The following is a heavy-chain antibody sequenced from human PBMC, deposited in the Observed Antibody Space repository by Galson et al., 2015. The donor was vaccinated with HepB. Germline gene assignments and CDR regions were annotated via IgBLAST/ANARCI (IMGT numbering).Heavy chain of an antibody. D-gene: IGHD3-10*01. CDR1: ELILSMYW. J-gene: IGHJ6*02. V-gene: IGHV3-7*05. CDR3: ARVKRGEWYSFYYYGMDV. Sequence: SLRLSCAASELILSMYWMNWVRQAPGKGLEWVANIKEDGSEKNYVDSVKGRFTIARDNAKNSLYLQMNCLRAEDTAVYYCARVKRGEWYSFYYYGMDVWGRGTTVTVSS. CDR2: IKEDGSEK.